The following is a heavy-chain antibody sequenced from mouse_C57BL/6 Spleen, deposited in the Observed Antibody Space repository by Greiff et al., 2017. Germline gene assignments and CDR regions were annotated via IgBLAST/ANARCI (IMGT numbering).Heavy chain of an antibody. Sequence: QVQLQQPGTELVKPGASVKLSCKASGYTFTSYWMHWVKQRPGQGLEWIGNINPSNGGTNYNEKFKSKATLTVDKSSSTASMQLSSLTSEDDAVYYCAGTLLAWTGDWYFDVWGTGTTVTVSS. J-gene: IGHJ1*03. CDR3: AGTLLAWTGDWYFDV. V-gene: IGHV1-53*01. D-gene: IGHD1-1*01. CDR1: GYTFTSYW. CDR2: INPSNGGT.